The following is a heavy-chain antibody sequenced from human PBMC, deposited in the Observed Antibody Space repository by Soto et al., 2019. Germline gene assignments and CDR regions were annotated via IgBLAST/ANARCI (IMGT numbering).Heavy chain of an antibody. CDR2: IWYDGSNK. V-gene: IGHV3-33*01. D-gene: IGHD4-4*01. CDR1: GFTFSSYG. Sequence: PGGSLRLSCAASGFTFSSYGMHWVRQAPGKGLEWVAVIWYDGSNKYYADSVKGRFTISRDNSKNTLYLQMNSLRAEDTAVYYCARDFSVTTTGPDYWGQGTLVTVYS. CDR3: ARDFSVTTTGPDY. J-gene: IGHJ4*02.